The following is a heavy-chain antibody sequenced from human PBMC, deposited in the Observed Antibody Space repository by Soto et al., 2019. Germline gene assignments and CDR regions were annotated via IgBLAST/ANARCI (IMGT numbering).Heavy chain of an antibody. Sequence: GSLRLSCAASGFTFSSYEMNWVRQAPGKGLEWVSYISSSGSTIYYADSVNGRFTISRDNAKNSLYLQMNSLRAEDTAVYYCASSLNKLYCGGDCRYFDYWGQGTLVTVSS. V-gene: IGHV3-48*03. CDR2: ISSSGSTI. CDR3: ASSLNKLYCGGDCRYFDY. CDR1: GFTFSSYE. J-gene: IGHJ4*02. D-gene: IGHD2-21*02.